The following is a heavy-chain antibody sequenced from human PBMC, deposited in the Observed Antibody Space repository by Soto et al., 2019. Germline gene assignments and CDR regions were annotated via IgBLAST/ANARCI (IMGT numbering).Heavy chain of an antibody. V-gene: IGHV3-73*02. D-gene: IGHD3-16*01. Sequence: EVQLVESGGGLVQPGGSLKLSCAASGFAFSGSAMYWVRQASGKGPEWVGRIRSKGHNYATEYAASVKGRFTISRDDSKNTAYLQMNSLQTEDTAVYYCTRDLFSYDYSGLLWFEPWGQGTLVTVSS. CDR2: IRSKGHNYAT. CDR1: GFAFSGSA. J-gene: IGHJ5*02. CDR3: TRDLFSYDYSGLLWFEP.